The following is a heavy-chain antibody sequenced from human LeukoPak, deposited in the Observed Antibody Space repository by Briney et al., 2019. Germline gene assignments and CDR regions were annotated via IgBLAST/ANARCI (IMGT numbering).Heavy chain of an antibody. CDR3: ARQNSWDYDSSLKN. J-gene: IGHJ4*02. CDR2: IYTSGST. D-gene: IGHD3-22*01. V-gene: IGHV4-4*07. CDR1: SGSISSYY. Sequence: PSETLSLTCTVSSGSISSYYWSWIRQPAGKGLEWIGRIYTSGSTNYNPSLKSRVTMSVDTSKNQFSLKLSSVTAADTAVYYCARQNSWDYDSSLKNWGQGTLVTVSS.